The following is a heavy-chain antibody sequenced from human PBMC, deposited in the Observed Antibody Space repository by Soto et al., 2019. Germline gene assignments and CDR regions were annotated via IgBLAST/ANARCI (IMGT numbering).Heavy chain of an antibody. CDR2: ISYDGSNK. Sequence: QVPLVESGGGVVQPGRSLRLSCAASGFTFSSYGMHWVRQAPGKGLEWVAVISYDGSNKYYADSVKGRFTISRDNSKNTLYLQMNSLRAEDTAVYYCARNYDYVWDYWGQGTLVTVSS. CDR3: ARNYDYVWDY. CDR1: GFTFSSYG. D-gene: IGHD3-16*01. V-gene: IGHV3-30*03. J-gene: IGHJ4*02.